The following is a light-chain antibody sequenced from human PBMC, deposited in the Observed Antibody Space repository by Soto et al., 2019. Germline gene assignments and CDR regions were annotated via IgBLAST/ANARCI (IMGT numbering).Light chain of an antibody. CDR2: GSS. J-gene: IGKJ4*01. Sequence: EILMTQSPLTLSVSPGEGATLSCRASQNINSNLAWYQQRPGQAPRVLIYGSSSRASGIPDRFSGGGSGTDFSLNSNSLEPDDFSVYYCQQYKDWPPLTFGGGTRVESK. CDR1: QNINSN. CDR3: QQYKDWPPLT. V-gene: IGKV3D-15*01.